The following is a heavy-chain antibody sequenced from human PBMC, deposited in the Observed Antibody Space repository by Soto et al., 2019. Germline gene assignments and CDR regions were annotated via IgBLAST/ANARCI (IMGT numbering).Heavy chain of an antibody. CDR2: INPSGGST. Sequence: ASVKVSCKASGYTFTRYYMHWVRQAPGQGLEWMGIINPSGGSTSYAQKFQGRVTMTRDTSTSTVYMELSSLRSEDTAVYYCARGGXQWLGKADAFXIWGQGTMVXVSS. J-gene: IGHJ3*02. CDR1: GYTFTRYY. V-gene: IGHV1-46*03. D-gene: IGHD6-19*01. CDR3: ARGGXQWLGKADAFXI.